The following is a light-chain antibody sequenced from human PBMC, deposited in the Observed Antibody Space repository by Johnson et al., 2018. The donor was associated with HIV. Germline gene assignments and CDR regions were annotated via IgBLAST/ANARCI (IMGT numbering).Light chain of an antibody. CDR1: SSNIRNNY. CDR2: NND. Sequence: QSVLTQPPSVSAAPGQKVTISCSGSSSNIRNNYVSWYQQFPGTTPKLLISNNDNRPSGIPDRFSGSRSGTSATLGITGLQPGDEADYYCGTWDSSLSAYVFGTGTKVTV. V-gene: IGLV1-51*01. J-gene: IGLJ1*01. CDR3: GTWDSSLSAYV.